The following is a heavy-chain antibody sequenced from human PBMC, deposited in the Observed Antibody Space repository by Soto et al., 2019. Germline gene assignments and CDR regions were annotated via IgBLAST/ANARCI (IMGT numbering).Heavy chain of an antibody. J-gene: IGHJ4*02. CDR3: ARDRVPRSSGYFPFDY. V-gene: IGHV1-18*01. CDR2: ISTFNGKT. Sequence: VQLVQPGAEGQRLGASVRVSCKTSGYSFITYGISWVRQAPGQGLEWMGWISTFNGKTNYAQNVQGRVTMTTDTSTTTAYMELRSLKSDDTAIYYCARDRVPRSSGYFPFDYWGQGTLVTVSS. D-gene: IGHD3-22*01. CDR1: GYSFITYG.